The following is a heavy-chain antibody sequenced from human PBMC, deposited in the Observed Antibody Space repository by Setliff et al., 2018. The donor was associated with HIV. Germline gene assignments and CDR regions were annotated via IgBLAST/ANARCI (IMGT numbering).Heavy chain of an antibody. CDR1: AVSIGGYS. D-gene: IGHD6-13*01. CDR2: IHIGGNT. CDR3: ARSSSSWSGWFDP. V-gene: IGHV4-4*07. Sequence: PSETLSLTCTVSAVSIGGYSWTWIRQPAGKGLEWLGRIHIGGNTNYNPSLKSRVTISVDTSKNQFSLKLSSVTAADTAVYYCARSSSSWSGWFDPWGQGTLVTVSS. J-gene: IGHJ5*02.